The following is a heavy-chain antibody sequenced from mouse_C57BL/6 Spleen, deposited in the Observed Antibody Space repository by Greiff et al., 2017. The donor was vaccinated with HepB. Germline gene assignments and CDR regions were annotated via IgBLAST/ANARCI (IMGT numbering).Heavy chain of an antibody. V-gene: IGHV1-81*01. J-gene: IGHJ3*01. CDR2: IYPRSGNT. CDR1: GYTFTSYG. Sequence: QVHVKQSGAELARPGASVKLSCKASGYTFTSYGISWVKQRTGQGLEWIGEIYPRSGNTYYNEKFKGKATLTADKSSSTAYMELRSLTSEDSAVYFCARRSQFITTVVAPAGFAYWGQGTLVTVSA. CDR3: ARRSQFITTVVAPAGFAY. D-gene: IGHD1-1*01.